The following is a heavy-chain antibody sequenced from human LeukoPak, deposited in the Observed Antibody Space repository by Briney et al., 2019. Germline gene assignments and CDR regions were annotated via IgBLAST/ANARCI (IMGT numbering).Heavy chain of an antibody. CDR1: GFTFSSYS. J-gene: IGHJ4*02. V-gene: IGHV3-21*01. Sequence: GGSLRLSCAASGFTFSSYSINWVRRAPGKGLEWVSSISGSSDYIYYAASVKGRFTISRDNAENSLYLQMNSLRAEDTAVYYCARDDYGGNDYFDYWGQGTLVTVSS. D-gene: IGHD4-23*01. CDR3: ARDDYGGNDYFDY. CDR2: ISGSSDYI.